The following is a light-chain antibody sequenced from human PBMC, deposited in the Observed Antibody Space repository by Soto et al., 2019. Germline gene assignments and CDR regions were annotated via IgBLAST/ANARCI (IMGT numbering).Light chain of an antibody. CDR1: QGISSY. J-gene: IGKJ4*01. CDR2: AAS. V-gene: IGKV1-8*01. CDR3: QQYYSHPLT. Sequence: SFSASTGDRVTITCRASQGISSYLAWYQQKPGKAPKLLIYAASTLQSGVPSRFSGSGSGTDFTLTISCLQSEDFATYYCQQYYSHPLTLGGGTKVDIK.